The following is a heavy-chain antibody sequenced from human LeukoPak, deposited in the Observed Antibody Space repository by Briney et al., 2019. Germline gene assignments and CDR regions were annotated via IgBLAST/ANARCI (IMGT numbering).Heavy chain of an antibody. Sequence: GGSLRLSCAASGFTFSTYWMHWVRQSPGKGLVWVSRINTDGSTTSYADSVKGRFTISRGNAKNTLYLQMNSLTAEDTAVYYCAREDGDAYNFFDYWGQGTLVTVSS. V-gene: IGHV3-74*01. CDR3: AREDGDAYNFFDY. CDR1: GFTFSTYW. J-gene: IGHJ4*02. D-gene: IGHD5-24*01. CDR2: INTDGSTT.